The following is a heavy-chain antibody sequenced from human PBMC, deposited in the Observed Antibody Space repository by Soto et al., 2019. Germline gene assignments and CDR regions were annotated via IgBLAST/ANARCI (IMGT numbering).Heavy chain of an antibody. Sequence: SETLSLTCTVSGGSISSGGYYWSWIRQHPGKGLEWIGYIYYSGSTYYNPSLKSRVTISVDTSKNQFSLKLSSVTAADTAVYYCARGSFYDFWSGYYPRIPLDVWGKGTTVTVSS. CDR1: GGSISSGGYY. CDR3: ARGSFYDFWSGYYPRIPLDV. V-gene: IGHV4-31*03. CDR2: IYYSGST. J-gene: IGHJ6*04. D-gene: IGHD3-3*01.